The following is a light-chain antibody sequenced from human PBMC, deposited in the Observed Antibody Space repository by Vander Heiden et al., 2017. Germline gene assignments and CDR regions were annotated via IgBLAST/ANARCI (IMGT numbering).Light chain of an antibody. V-gene: IGKV1-33*01. CDR1: QDISNY. J-gene: IGKJ3*01. CDR3: QQDDNLPHT. Sequence: DIQMLQSPPSLSASVGDRVTITCQASQDISNYLNWYQQKPGKAPKLLNYDESNLEAGVQSRFSGSGSGTDFTFTSSSLQPEDIATYYCQQDDNLPHTFGPGTKVDIK. CDR2: DES.